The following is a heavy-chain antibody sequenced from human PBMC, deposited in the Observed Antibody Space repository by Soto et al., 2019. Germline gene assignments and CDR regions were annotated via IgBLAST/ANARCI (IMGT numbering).Heavy chain of an antibody. V-gene: IGHV3-30-3*01. J-gene: IGHJ4*02. CDR1: GFTFSSYA. CDR3: ARVNYSSGEDY. D-gene: IGHD6-19*01. CDR2: ISYDGSNK. Sequence: GGSLRLSCAASGFTFSSYAMHWVRQAPGKGLEWVAVISYDGSNKYYADSVKGRFTISRDNSKNTLYLQMNSLRAEDTAVYYCARVNYSSGEDYWGQGTLVTVSS.